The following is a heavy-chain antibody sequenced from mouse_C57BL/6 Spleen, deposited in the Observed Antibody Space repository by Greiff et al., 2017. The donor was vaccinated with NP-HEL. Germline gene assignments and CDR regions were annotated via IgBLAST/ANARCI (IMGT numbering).Heavy chain of an antibody. V-gene: IGHV1-62-2*01. D-gene: IGHD2-3*01. CDR3: ARHEYDGYYLGWYFDY. CDR2: FYPGSGSI. J-gene: IGHJ2*01. CDR1: GYTFTEYT. Sequence: VQLQQSGAELVKPGASVKLSCKASGYTFTEYTIHWVKQRSGQGLEWIGWFYPGSGSIKYNEKFKDKATLTADKSSSTVYMELSRLTSEDSAVYFCARHEYDGYYLGWYFDYWGQGTTLTVSS.